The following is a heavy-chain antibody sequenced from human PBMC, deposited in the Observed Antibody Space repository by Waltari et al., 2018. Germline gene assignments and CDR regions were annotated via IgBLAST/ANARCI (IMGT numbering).Heavy chain of an antibody. V-gene: IGHV4-39*02. J-gene: IGHJ4*02. Sequence: RLQESGPGRMKPSETLSLICTVSGASISISTHYWGWIRQPPGMGPEWVGSVHYTGKTYNNPSLASRVSLSVDTSKNLFSLELTSVTAADTATYFCARSFGGSGSYKFDTWGRGILVSVSS. D-gene: IGHD3-10*01. CDR2: VHYTGKT. CDR1: GASISISTHY. CDR3: ARSFGGSGSYKFDT.